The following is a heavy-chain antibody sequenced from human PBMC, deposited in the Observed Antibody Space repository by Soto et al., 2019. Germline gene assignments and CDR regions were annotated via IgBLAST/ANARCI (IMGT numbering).Heavy chain of an antibody. V-gene: IGHV3-48*02. J-gene: IGHJ4*02. CDR1: GFSFSGSN. CDR2: IHGTSSPI. CDR3: VKDGHRNGNMDF. Sequence: PGGSLRLSCAVSGFSFSGSNMDWVRQAPGKGLEWVSYIHGTSSPIYYADSVRGRFTVSRDNAKNTLYLQMNSLRDEDTAVYYCVKDGHRNGNMDFWGQGILVTVSS.